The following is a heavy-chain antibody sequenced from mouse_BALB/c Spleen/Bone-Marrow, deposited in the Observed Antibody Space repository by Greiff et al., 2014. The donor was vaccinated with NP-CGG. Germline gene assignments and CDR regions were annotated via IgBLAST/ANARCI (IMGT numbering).Heavy chain of an antibody. CDR2: ILPVSGXX. CDR1: GYTFSSYW. D-gene: IGHD1-2*01. V-gene: IGHV1-9*01. CDR3: ARRVTTANY. J-gene: IGHJ2*01. Sequence: QVQLQQSXAELMKPGASVQISCKATGYTFSSYWIEWVKQRPGHGLEWIGEILPVSGXXXXXXXXXXXXXFTADTSSNTAYMQLSSLTSEDSAFYYCARRVTTANYRGQGTTLTVSA.